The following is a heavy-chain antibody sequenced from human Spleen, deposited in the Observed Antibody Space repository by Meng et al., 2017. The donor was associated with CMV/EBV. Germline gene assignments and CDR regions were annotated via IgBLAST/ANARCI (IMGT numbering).Heavy chain of an antibody. J-gene: IGHJ4*02. Sequence: GGSLRLSCTGSGFNFNKYGIHWVRQAPGKGLEWVASIRYDGSNTDDTDSVEGRFTISRDNSKNIVYLQMNSLRTEDTGVYYCAKDLHSGPDYWGQGTLVTVSS. CDR2: IRYDGSNT. CDR1: GFNFNKYG. CDR3: AKDLHSGPDY. D-gene: IGHD2-15*01. V-gene: IGHV3-30*02.